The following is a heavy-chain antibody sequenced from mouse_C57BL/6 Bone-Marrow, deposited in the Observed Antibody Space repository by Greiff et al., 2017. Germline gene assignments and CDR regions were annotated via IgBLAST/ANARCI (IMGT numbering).Heavy chain of an antibody. J-gene: IGHJ1*03. D-gene: IGHD1-1*01. CDR1: GFTFSDYY. Sequence: EVKLMESEGGLVQPGSSMKLSCTASGFTFSDYYMAWVRQVPEKGLEWVANINYDGSSTYYLDSLKSRFIISRDNAKNILYLQMSSLKSEDTATYYCARGGYGSSRCYWYFDVWGTGTTVTVSS. V-gene: IGHV5-16*01. CDR2: INYDGSST. CDR3: ARGGYGSSRCYWYFDV.